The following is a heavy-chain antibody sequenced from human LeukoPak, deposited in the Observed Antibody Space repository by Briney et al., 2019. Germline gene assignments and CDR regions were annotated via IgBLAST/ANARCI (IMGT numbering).Heavy chain of an antibody. CDR2: ISYDGSNK. J-gene: IGHJ4*02. V-gene: IGHV3-30*19. CDR3: ARETGSAVGSTDFDY. CDR1: GFXFSSXG. D-gene: IGHD4-17*01. Sequence: SLRLSCAASGFXFSSXGMHXVXQAPGKGXEWXXXISYDGSNKYYADSVKGRFTISRDNSKNTLYLQMNSLRAEDTAVYYCARETGSAVGSTDFDYWGQGTLVTVSS.